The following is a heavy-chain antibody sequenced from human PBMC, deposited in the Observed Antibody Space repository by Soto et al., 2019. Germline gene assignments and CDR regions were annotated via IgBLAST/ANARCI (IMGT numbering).Heavy chain of an antibody. CDR1: GFTFSSYA. CDR2: ISGSGGST. V-gene: IGHV3-23*01. D-gene: IGHD6-6*01. Sequence: GGSLRLSCAASGFTFSSYAMSWVRQAPGKGLEWVSAISGSGGSTYYADYVKGRFTISRDNSKNTLYLQMNSLRAEDTALYYCAKVGDSSSSDYWGQGTLVTVSS. CDR3: AKVGDSSSSDY. J-gene: IGHJ4*02.